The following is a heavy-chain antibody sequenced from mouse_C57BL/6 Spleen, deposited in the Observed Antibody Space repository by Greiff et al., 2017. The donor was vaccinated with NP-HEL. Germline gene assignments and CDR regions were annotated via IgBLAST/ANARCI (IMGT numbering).Heavy chain of an antibody. J-gene: IGHJ1*03. CDR1: GYTFTSYW. Sequence: QVQLKQPGAELVRPGSSVKLSCKASGYTFTSYWMDWVKQRPGQGLEWIGNIYPSDSETHYNQTFKDKATLTVDKSSSTAYMQLSSLTSEDSAVYYCAREGIYYYGEGYFDVWGTGTTVTVSS. V-gene: IGHV1-61*01. CDR3: AREGIYYYGEGYFDV. D-gene: IGHD1-1*01. CDR2: IYPSDSET.